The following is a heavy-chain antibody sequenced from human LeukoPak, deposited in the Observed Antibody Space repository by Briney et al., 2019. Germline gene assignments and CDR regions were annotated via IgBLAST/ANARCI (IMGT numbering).Heavy chain of an antibody. CDR2: IYSGGST. D-gene: IGHD2-2*01. CDR1: GFTFSSYS. Sequence: GSLRLSCAASGFTFSSYSMNWVRQAPGKGLEWVSVIYSGGSTYYADSVKGRFTISRDNSKNTLYPQMNSLRAEDTAVYYCAREYQGPWGQGTLVTVSS. J-gene: IGHJ5*02. CDR3: AREYQGP. V-gene: IGHV3-66*02.